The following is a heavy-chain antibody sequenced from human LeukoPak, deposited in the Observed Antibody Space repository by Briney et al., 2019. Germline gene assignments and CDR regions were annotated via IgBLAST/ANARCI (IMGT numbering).Heavy chain of an antibody. CDR1: GFTFSSYS. D-gene: IGHD2-15*01. V-gene: IGHV3-21*04. Sequence: SGGSLRLSCAASGFTFSSYSMNWVRQAPGKGLEWVSSISSSSSYIYYADSVKGRFTISRDNSKNTLYLQMNSLRAEDTAVYYCAKSSPYCSGGSCRLFDYWGQGTLVTVSS. CDR3: AKSSPYCSGGSCRLFDY. CDR2: ISSSSSYI. J-gene: IGHJ4*02.